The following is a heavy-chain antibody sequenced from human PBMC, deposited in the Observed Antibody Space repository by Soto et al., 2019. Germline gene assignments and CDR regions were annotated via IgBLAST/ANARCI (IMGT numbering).Heavy chain of an antibody. CDR2: IYYSGST. Sequence: SETLSLTCTVSGGSISSSSYYWGWIRQPPGKGLEWIGSIYYSGSTYYNPSLKSRVTISIDKSKNQFSLKLTSVTAADTAVYYCARLEGLATISYYFDYWGLGTLVTVSS. V-gene: IGHV4-39*01. CDR3: ARLEGLATISYYFDY. J-gene: IGHJ4*02. D-gene: IGHD3-9*01. CDR1: GGSISSSSYY.